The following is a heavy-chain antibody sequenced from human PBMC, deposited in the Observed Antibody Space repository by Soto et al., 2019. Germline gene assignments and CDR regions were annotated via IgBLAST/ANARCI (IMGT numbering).Heavy chain of an antibody. D-gene: IGHD1-7*01. CDR3: AGELELRPDLYYYYYGMDV. CDR1: GYSFTGYF. CDR2: INPYNGVT. J-gene: IGHJ6*02. Sequence: GASVKVSCKTSGYSFTGYFIQWVRQAPGQGLEWMGWINPYNGVTNFGQKFQGRVSVTRDTSISTVYMELSRLRSDDTAVYYCAGELELRPDLYYYYYGMDVWGQGTTVTVSS. V-gene: IGHV1-2*02.